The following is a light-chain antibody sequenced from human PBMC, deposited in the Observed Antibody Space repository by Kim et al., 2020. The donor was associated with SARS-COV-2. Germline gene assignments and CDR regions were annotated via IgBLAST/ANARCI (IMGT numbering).Light chain of an antibody. CDR3: QQYGSSPPIT. Sequence: EIVLTQSPGTLSLSPGERATLSCRASQSVSSSYLAWYQQKPGQPPRLLIYGASSRATGIPERFSGSGAGTYFTLTISRLEPEDFAVYYCQQYGSSPPITFGQGTRLEIK. V-gene: IGKV3-20*01. CDR2: GAS. CDR1: QSVSSSY. J-gene: IGKJ5*01.